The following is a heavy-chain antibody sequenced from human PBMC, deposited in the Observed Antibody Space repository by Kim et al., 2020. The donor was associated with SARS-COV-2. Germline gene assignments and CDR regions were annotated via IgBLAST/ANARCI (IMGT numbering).Heavy chain of an antibody. Sequence: GGSLRLSCAASGFTFSSYGMHWVRQAPGKGLEWVPVISYDGSNKYYADSVKGRFTISRDNSKNTLYLQMNSLRAEDTAVYYCANTRSGWYNYFDYWGQGT. J-gene: IGHJ4*02. D-gene: IGHD6-19*01. CDR2: ISYDGSNK. CDR3: ANTRSGWYNYFDY. CDR1: GFTFSSYG. V-gene: IGHV3-30*18.